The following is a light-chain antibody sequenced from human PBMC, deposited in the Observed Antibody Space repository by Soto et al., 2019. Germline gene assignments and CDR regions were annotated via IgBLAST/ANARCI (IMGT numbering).Light chain of an antibody. J-gene: IGKJ1*01. CDR1: GSVSSH. Sequence: DIQMTQSPSSLSASVGDRVTITCRARGSVSSHLNWYQQKPGQAPKLLIYAASTLQSGVPYRFSGSGSGTDFTLTISCLQSEDFATYYCQQYYSYPRTFGQGTKVDIK. CDR2: AAS. V-gene: IGKV1-39*01. CDR3: QQYYSYPRT.